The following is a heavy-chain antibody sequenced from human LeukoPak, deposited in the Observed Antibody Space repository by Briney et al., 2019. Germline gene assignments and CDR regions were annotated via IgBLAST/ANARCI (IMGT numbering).Heavy chain of an antibody. V-gene: IGHV3-74*01. J-gene: IGHJ4*02. D-gene: IGHD5-18*01. CDR3: ARGASGYSYG. CDR2: INGDMRST. CDR1: GFTFKNYW. Sequence: PGGSLRLSCEASGFTFKNYWMHWVRQVPGKGLEWVSGINGDMRSTNYADSVKGRFTITRDNARSTLFLQMNSLGTEDTAVYYCARGASGYSYGWGQGTLVTVSS.